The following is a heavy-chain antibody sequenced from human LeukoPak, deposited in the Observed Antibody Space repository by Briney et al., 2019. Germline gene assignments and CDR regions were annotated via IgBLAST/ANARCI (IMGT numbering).Heavy chain of an antibody. V-gene: IGHV5-51*01. Sequence: GESLKISCKGSGYIFNTYWIGWVRQMPGKGLEWMGIIYPGDSDTRYSPSFQGQVTTSADKSINTAYLQWSSLKASDTAIYYCARLRPGDIDYWGQGTLVAVSS. CDR1: GYIFNTYW. J-gene: IGHJ4*02. D-gene: IGHD7-27*01. CDR2: IYPGDSDT. CDR3: ARLRPGDIDY.